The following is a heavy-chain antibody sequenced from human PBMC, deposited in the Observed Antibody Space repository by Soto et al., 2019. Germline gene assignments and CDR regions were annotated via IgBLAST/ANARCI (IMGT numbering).Heavy chain of an antibody. D-gene: IGHD3-22*01. CDR3: ARGVYYYDSSGYLGY. CDR2: INHSGST. V-gene: IGHV4-34*01. CDR1: GGSFSGYC. Sequence: PSETLSLTCAVYGGSFSGYCWSWIRQPPGKGLEWIGEINHSGSTNYNPSLKSRVTISVDTSKNQFSLKLSSVTAADTAVYYCARGVYYYDSSGYLGYWGQGTLVTVSS. J-gene: IGHJ4*02.